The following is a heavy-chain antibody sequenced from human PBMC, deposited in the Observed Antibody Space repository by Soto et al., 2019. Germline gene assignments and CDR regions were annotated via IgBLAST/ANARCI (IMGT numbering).Heavy chain of an antibody. CDR2: IKQDGSEK. Sequence: EVQLVESGGGLVQPGESLRLSCAASGFTFSSYWMTWVRQAPGKGLEWVANIKQDGSEKYYVDSVRGRFTMSRDNAKNSLYLEMNSRRAEDTAVYYCARVVGATQMGFDYWGQGTLVTVSS. CDR3: ARVVGATQMGFDY. CDR1: GFTFSSYW. V-gene: IGHV3-7*01. J-gene: IGHJ4*02. D-gene: IGHD1-26*01.